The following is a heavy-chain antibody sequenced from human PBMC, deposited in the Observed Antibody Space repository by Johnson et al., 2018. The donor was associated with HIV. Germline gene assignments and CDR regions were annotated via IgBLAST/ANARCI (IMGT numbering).Heavy chain of an antibody. J-gene: IGHJ3*02. D-gene: IGHD3-22*01. V-gene: IGHV3-30-3*01. CDR2: ISYDGSNK. Sequence: VQLVESGGGVVQPGRSLRLSCAASGITFSDYAMHWVRQAPGKGLEWVAVISYDGSNKYYADSVKGRFTISRDNSKNTLYLQMNSLRAEDTAVYYCARDRSTPQPYYYDSSGYRGYSSFDIWGQGTMVTVSS. CDR1: GITFSDYA. CDR3: ARDRSTPQPYYYDSSGYRGYSSFDI.